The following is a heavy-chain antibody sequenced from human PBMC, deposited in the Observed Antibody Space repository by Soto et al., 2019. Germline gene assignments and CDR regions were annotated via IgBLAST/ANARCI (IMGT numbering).Heavy chain of an antibody. J-gene: IGHJ4*02. CDR1: GGSFSGYY. D-gene: IGHD2-15*01. V-gene: IGHV4-34*01. Sequence: QVQLQQWGAGLLKPSETLSLTCAVYGGSFSGYYWSWIRQPPGKGLEWIGEINHSGSTNYNPSLKSRVTISVDTSKNQFSLKLSSVTAADTAVYYCARGVYCSGGSCYSGSDYWCQGTLVTVS. CDR3: ARGVYCSGGSCYSGSDY. CDR2: INHSGST.